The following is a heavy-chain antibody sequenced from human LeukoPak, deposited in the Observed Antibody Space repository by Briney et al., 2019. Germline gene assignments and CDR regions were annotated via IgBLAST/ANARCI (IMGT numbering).Heavy chain of an antibody. V-gene: IGHV3-7*01. CDR2: TNQDGSAR. CDR3: ARWDIRGTAHQLDY. CDR1: GFSLSSHW. Sequence: PGGSLRLSCAASGFSLSSHWMSWVRQAPGKGLEWVANTNQDGSARYYVDSVKGRFTTSRDNAKNSMYLQMNSLRPEDTAVYYCARWDIRGTAHQLDYWGQGTLVTVSS. D-gene: IGHD5-12*01. J-gene: IGHJ4*02.